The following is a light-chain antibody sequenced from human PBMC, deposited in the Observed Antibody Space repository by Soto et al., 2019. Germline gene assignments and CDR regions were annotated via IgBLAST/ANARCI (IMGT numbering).Light chain of an antibody. CDR2: GAS. Sequence: EIVMTQSPVTLSVSPGERATLSCWAGQSVSSNLAWYQQPPGQAPRLLIYGASTRATGIQARFTGRGSGTESPPTISSLQFDDSAVYYCQQYNNWRTFGQGTKVDIK. CDR1: QSVSSN. J-gene: IGKJ1*01. V-gene: IGKV3-15*01. CDR3: QQYNNWRT.